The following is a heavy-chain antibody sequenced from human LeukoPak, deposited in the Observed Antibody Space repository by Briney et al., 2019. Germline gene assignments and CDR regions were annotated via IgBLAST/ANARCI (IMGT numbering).Heavy chain of an antibody. D-gene: IGHD2-21*01. CDR3: AKDCGGDCFSRKYFQH. CDR2: ISGSGAST. CDR1: GFTFTTYA. V-gene: IGHV3-23*01. Sequence: GGSLRLSCVASGFTFTTYAMTWVRQTPGKGLEWVSAISGSGASTYYADSVKGRFTISRDSSKSTVYLQMNSLRAEDTAVYYCAKDCGGDCFSRKYFQHWGQGTLVTVSS. J-gene: IGHJ1*01.